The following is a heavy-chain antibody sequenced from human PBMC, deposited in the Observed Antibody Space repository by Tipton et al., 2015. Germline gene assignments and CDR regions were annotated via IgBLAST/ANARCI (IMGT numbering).Heavy chain of an antibody. Sequence: SLRLSCAASGFVFNNYWMSWIRQAPGKGLEWVANIKQDGSEKNYVDSVKGRFTISRDNAKSSLYLQLNSLRPEDTAVYYCARGWEHDNGDHFDYWGHGILVTVSS. CDR1: GFVFNNYW. J-gene: IGHJ4*01. V-gene: IGHV3-7*03. CDR2: IKQDGSEK. D-gene: IGHD4-17*01. CDR3: ARGWEHDNGDHFDY.